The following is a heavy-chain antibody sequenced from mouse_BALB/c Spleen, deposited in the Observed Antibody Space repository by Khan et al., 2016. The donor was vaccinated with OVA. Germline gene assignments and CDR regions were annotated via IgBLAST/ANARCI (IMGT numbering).Heavy chain of an antibody. J-gene: IGHJ2*01. CDR2: ITSGGSYT. V-gene: IGHV5-6-4*01. CDR3: TRDRNYYGSSVYFDY. CDR1: GFAFSSYS. D-gene: IGHD1-1*01. Sequence: EVELVESGGGLVKPGGSLKLSCAASGFAFSSYSMSWVRQTPEKRLEWVATITSGGSYTYYPDSVKGRFTISRDNAKNTLYLQMSSLKSEDTGMYYCTRDRNYYGSSVYFDYWGQGTTLTVSS.